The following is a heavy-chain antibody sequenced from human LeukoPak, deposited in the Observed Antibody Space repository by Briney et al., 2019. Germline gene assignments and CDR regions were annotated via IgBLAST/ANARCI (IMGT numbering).Heavy chain of an antibody. CDR2: INLNSGAT. V-gene: IGHV1-2*02. CDR3: ARYRCKTTSGCEDTDAFDM. D-gene: IGHD2/OR15-2a*01. J-gene: IGHJ3*02. Sequence: ASVKVSCKTSGYTFTANYMQWVRQAPGQGPEWMGWINLNSGATKYAQKFQGRVTMTRDTSISTAYMELSRLRSDDTAVYYCARYRCKTTSGCEDTDAFDMWGQGTMVTVSS. CDR1: GYTFTANY.